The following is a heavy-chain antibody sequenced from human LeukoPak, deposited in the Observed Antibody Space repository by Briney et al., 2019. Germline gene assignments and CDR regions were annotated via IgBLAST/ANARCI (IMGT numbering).Heavy chain of an antibody. CDR1: GFTFSSYA. V-gene: IGHV3-23*01. D-gene: IGHD1-14*01. Sequence: GGSLSLSCAASGFTFSSYAMSWVRQAPGKGLEWVSAIGGSGGSTYYADSVKGRFTISRDNSKNTLYLQMNSLRAEDTAVYYCAKDRPPTTSRVDAFDIWGQGTMVTVSS. J-gene: IGHJ3*02. CDR3: AKDRPPTTSRVDAFDI. CDR2: IGGSGGST.